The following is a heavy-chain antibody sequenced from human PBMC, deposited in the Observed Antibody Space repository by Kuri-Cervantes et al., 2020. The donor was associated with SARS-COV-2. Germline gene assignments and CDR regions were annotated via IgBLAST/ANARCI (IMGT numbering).Heavy chain of an antibody. J-gene: IGHJ4*02. Sequence: LSLTCAASGFTFSSYEMNWVRQAPGKGLEWVSYISSSGSTIYYADSVKGRFTISRDSSNNTLYLQMNSLRAEDTAIYYCAKGDYSSWSYFDYWGQGMLVTVSS. CDR1: GFTFSSYE. CDR2: ISSSGSTI. V-gene: IGHV3-48*03. D-gene: IGHD4-11*01. CDR3: AKGDYSSWSYFDY.